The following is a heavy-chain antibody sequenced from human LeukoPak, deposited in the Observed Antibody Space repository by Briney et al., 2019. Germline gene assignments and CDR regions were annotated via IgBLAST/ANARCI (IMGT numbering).Heavy chain of an antibody. CDR1: GFTFSSYG. J-gene: IGHJ4*02. D-gene: IGHD5-24*01. CDR2: ISYDGSNK. V-gene: IGHV3-30*03. Sequence: PGRSLRLSCAASGFTFSSYGMHWVRQAPGKGLEWVAIISYDGSNKYYADSVKGRFTISRDNSKNTLYLQMNSLRAEDTAVYYCARVGTEMATITYFDYWGQGTLVTVSS. CDR3: ARVGTEMATITYFDY.